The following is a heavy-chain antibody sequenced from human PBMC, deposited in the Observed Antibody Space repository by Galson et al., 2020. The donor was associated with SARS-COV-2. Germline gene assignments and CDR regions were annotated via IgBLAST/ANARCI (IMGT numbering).Heavy chain of an antibody. V-gene: IGHV3-64D*06. CDR3: LSYSSTRQNH. J-gene: IGHJ5*02. CDR1: GFIFSDYA. CDR2: ISSNGETS. D-gene: IGHD2-2*01. Sequence: GESLKISCSASGFIFSDYAMHWVRQAPGKGLEYVPAISSNGETSFYADSLKGRFTMYRDNSKNMFYLQMTALRLEDTASYFCLSYSSTRQNHWGQRTLVTVSS.